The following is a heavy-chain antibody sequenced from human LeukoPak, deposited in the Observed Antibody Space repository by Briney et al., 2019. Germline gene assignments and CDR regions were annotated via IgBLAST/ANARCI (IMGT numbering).Heavy chain of an antibody. CDR1: GESFSGYY. J-gene: IGHJ5*02. CDR3: ARGNPKNDYIWGSYRSWFDP. D-gene: IGHD3-16*02. V-gene: IGHV4-34*01. Sequence: SETLSLTCAVYGESFSGYYWSWIRQPPGKGLEWIGEINHSGSTNYNPSLKSRVTISVDTSKNQFSLKLSSVTAADTAVYYCARGNPKNDYIWGSYRSWFDPWGQGTLVTVSS. CDR2: INHSGST.